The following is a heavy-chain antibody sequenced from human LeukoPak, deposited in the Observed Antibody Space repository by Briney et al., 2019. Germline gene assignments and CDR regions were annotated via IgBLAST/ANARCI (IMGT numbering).Heavy chain of an antibody. J-gene: IGHJ6*03. V-gene: IGHV4-39*07. Sequence: SETLSLTCTVSGGSLDTSSYYWGWLRQPPGKGLEWLGGIYYSGSTYYNPSLKSRVTISLDTSKNQFSLKLSSVTAADTAVYYCARVSVRRYYYFMDVWGTGTTVIVSS. CDR2: IYYSGST. CDR1: GGSLDTSSYY. CDR3: ARVSVRRYYYFMDV.